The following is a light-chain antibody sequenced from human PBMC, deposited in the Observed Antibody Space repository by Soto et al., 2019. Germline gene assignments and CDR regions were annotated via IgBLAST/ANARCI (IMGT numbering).Light chain of an antibody. CDR1: QSISAY. J-gene: IGKJ5*01. V-gene: IGKV1-39*01. CDR3: QRSYRFIS. CDR2: AAT. Sequence: DIQMTQSPSSLFASVGDRVTITCRASQSISAYLNWYQQRPGKAPSLLIYAATRLHSGVPSRFSGSGSGTDFTLTISSLQPEDFATYYCQRSYRFISFGQGTRLEMK.